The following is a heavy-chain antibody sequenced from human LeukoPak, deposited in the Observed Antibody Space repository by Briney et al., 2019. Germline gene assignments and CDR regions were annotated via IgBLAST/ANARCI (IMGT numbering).Heavy chain of an antibody. CDR3: ARTVVGASRENYFDY. CDR1: GGSVSSGSYY. V-gene: IGHV4-61*01. J-gene: IGHJ4*02. CDR2: IYYSGST. Sequence: PSETLSLTCTVSGGSVSSGSYYWSWIRQPPGKGLEWIGYIYYSGSTNYNPSLKSRVTISVDTSKNQFSLKLSSVTAADTAVYHCARTVVGASRENYFDYWGQGTLVTVSS. D-gene: IGHD1-26*01.